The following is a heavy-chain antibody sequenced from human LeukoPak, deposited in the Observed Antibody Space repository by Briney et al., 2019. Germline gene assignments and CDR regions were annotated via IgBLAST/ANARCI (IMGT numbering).Heavy chain of an antibody. CDR1: GFTFADYG. CDR2: ISGSGGST. J-gene: IGHJ4*02. D-gene: IGHD3-9*01. Sequence: GGSLRLSCVASGFTFADYGMSWVRQAPGKGLEWVSAISGSGGSTYYADSAKGRFTISRDNSKNTLYLQMNSLRAEDTAVYYCAKDLRYDILTGYPPLDYWGQGTLVTVS. CDR3: AKDLRYDILTGYPPLDY. V-gene: IGHV3-23*01.